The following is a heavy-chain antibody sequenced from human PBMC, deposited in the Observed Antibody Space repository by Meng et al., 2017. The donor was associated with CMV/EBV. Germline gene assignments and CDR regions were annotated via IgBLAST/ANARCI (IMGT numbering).Heavy chain of an antibody. V-gene: IGHV3-33*01. D-gene: IGHD1-14*01. CDR3: ARDSTTRGFYYYGMNI. CDR2: IWYDGSNK. J-gene: IGHJ6*02. CDR1: GFTFSSYG. Sequence: GESLKISCAASGFTFSSYGMHWVRQAPGKGLEWVAVIWYDGSNKYYADSVKGRFTISRDNSKNTLYLQMNSLRAEDTAVYFCARDSTTRGFYYYGMNIWGQGTTVTVSS.